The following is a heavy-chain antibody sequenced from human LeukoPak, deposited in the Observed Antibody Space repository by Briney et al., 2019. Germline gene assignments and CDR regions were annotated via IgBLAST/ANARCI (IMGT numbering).Heavy chain of an antibody. Sequence: SETLSLTCTVSGYSISSGYYWSWIRQPPGKGLEWIGYIYYSGSTNYNPSLKSRVTISVDTSKNQFSLKLSSVTAADTAVYYCARVGGGTLNWFDPWGQGTLVTVSS. J-gene: IGHJ5*02. CDR3: ARVGGGTLNWFDP. V-gene: IGHV4-61*01. CDR1: GYSISSGYY. CDR2: IYYSGST. D-gene: IGHD1-26*01.